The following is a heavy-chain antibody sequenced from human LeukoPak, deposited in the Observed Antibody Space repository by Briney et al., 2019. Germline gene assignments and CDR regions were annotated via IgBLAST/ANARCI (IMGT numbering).Heavy chain of an antibody. Sequence: GGSLRLSCAASGFTFSRHWMNWVRQAPGKGLEWVSAISGSGGSTYYADSVKGRFTISRDNSKNTLYLQMNSLRAEDTAVYYCAITTSGSYYYYGMDVWGQGTTVTVSS. V-gene: IGHV3-23*01. CDR3: AITTSGSYYYYGMDV. J-gene: IGHJ6*02. CDR2: ISGSGGST. D-gene: IGHD1-26*01. CDR1: GFTFSRHW.